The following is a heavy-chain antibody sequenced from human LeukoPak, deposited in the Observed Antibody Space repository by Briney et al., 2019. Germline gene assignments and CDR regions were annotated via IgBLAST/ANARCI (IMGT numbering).Heavy chain of an antibody. J-gene: IGHJ4*02. Sequence: SETLSLTCTVSGVSIRSSTYYWGWIRQPPGKGLDWIGNVYYSGSTYYNPSLKSRVTISVDTSKNQISLKLNSVTAADTAVYYCARQAISGYDPPPFDSWGQGTLVTVPS. CDR3: ARQAISGYDPPPFDS. V-gene: IGHV4-39*01. D-gene: IGHD5-12*01. CDR1: GVSIRSSTYY. CDR2: VYYSGST.